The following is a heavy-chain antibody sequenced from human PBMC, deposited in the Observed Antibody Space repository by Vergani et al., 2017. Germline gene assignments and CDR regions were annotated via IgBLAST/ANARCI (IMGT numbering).Heavy chain of an antibody. CDR1: GFTFSSYS. Sequence: EVQLVESGGGLVKPGGSLRLSCAASGFTFSSYSMNWVRQAPGKGLEWVSSISSSSSYIYYADSVKGRFTISRDNAKNSLYLQMNSLRAEDTAVYYCARADILTGWGWFDPWGQGTLVTVSS. CDR2: ISSSSSYI. V-gene: IGHV3-21*01. CDR3: ARADILTGWGWFDP. D-gene: IGHD3-9*01. J-gene: IGHJ5*02.